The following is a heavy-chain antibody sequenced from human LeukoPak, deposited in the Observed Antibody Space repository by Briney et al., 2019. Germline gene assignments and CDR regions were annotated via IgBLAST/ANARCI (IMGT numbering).Heavy chain of an antibody. CDR2: IYHSGRT. CDR3: AAGYCSGGSCPDY. CDR1: GGSISSIKW. D-gene: IGHD2-15*01. V-gene: IGHV4-4*02. J-gene: IGHJ4*02. Sequence: PSGTLSLTCAVSGGSISSIKWWSWVRQPPGKGLGWIGEIYHSGRTNYNPSLESRVTISLDKSKNQFSLNLSSVTAADTAVYYCAAGYCSGGSCPDYWGQGTLVTVSS.